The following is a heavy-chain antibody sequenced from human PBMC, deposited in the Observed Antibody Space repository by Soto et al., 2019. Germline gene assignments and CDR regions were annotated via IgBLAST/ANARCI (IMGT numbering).Heavy chain of an antibody. D-gene: IGHD3-22*01. J-gene: IGHJ4*02. V-gene: IGHV1-69*08. CDR1: GGTFSSYS. Sequence: GASVKVSCKASGGTFSSYSISWVRQAPGQGLEWMGRIIPILGTTNYAQKFQGRVTINADKSTSTAYMELSSLRSEDTAVYYCARGARGSSGYYVDYWGQGTLVTVSS. CDR3: ARGARGSSGYYVDY. CDR2: IIPILGTT.